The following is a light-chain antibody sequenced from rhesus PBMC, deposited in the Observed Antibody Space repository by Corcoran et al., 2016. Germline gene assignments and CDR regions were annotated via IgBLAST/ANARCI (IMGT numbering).Light chain of an antibody. J-gene: IGKJ2*01. V-gene: IGKV1-22*01. CDR2: KAS. CDR3: PQYSSSPYS. Sequence: DIQMTQSPSSLSASVGDTVTITCRARQSISSWLAWYQQKPGKAPKLLIYKASSLQSGVPSRFSGSGSWTDFTLTISNLQSEDFSTYYCPQYSSSPYSFGQGTKVEIK. CDR1: QSISSW.